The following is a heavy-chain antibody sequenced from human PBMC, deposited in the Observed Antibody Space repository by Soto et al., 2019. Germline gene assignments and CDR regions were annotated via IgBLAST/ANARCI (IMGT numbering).Heavy chain of an antibody. CDR2: ISAYNGNT. CDR1: GYTFTSSG. J-gene: IGHJ4*02. D-gene: IGHD5-18*01. Sequence: GASVKLSCKASGYTFTSSGISWGRQAPGQGLEWMGWISAYNGNTNYAQKLQGRVTMTTDTSTSTAYMELRSLRSDDTAVYYCARDLDTAMVAPFDYWGQGTLVTVSS. V-gene: IGHV1-18*04. CDR3: ARDLDTAMVAPFDY.